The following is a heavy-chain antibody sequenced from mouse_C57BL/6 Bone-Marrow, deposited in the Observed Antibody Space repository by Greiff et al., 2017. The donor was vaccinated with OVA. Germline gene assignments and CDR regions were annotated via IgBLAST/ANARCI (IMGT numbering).Heavy chain of an antibody. CDR3: ARCGDCLYWYFDV. Sequence: QVQLQQPGAELVKPGASVKLSCKASGYTFTSYRMHWVKQRPGRGLEWIGRIDPNSGGTKYNEKFKSKATLTVDQPSSTAYMQLSSLTSEDSAVYDGARCGDCLYWYFDVWGTGTTVTVSS. D-gene: IGHD2-13*01. CDR2: IDPNSGGT. V-gene: IGHV1-72*01. CDR1: GYTFTSYR. J-gene: IGHJ1*03.